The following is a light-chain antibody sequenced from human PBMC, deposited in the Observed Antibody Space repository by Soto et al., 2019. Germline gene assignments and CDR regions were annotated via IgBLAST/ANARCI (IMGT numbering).Light chain of an antibody. J-gene: IGLJ3*02. CDR1: SSDVGGYNY. CDR3: SSYTSSSTLV. V-gene: IGLV2-14*01. Sequence: QSALTQPASVSGSPGQSITISCTGTSSDVGGYNYVSWYQQHPGKAPKLMIYDVSNRPSGVSNRFSGSKSGNTASLTISGRQAADEADYYCSSYTSSSTLVFGGGTKVTVL. CDR2: DVS.